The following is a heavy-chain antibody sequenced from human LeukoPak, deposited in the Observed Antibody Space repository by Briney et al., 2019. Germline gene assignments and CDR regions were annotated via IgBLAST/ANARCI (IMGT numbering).Heavy chain of an antibody. Sequence: QAPGXXXXWVSXISSLGSTIYYADSVKGRFTISRDNAKNSLYLQMNSLRAEDTAVYYCARGEQEMATMSIDYWGQGTLVTLSS. J-gene: IGHJ4*02. D-gene: IGHD5-24*01. CDR3: ARGEQEMATMSIDY. V-gene: IGHV3-48*01. CDR2: ISSLGSTI.